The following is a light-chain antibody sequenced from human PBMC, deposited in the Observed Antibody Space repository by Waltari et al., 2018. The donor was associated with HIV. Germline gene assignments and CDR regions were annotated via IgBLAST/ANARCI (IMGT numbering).Light chain of an antibody. Sequence: QSALTQPPSASGSPGQSVTTSRTGTSSDVGGSKFVCWYHQHPGKAPKLMIYEVNKRPSGVPDLFSGSKSANTASLTVSGLQADEEADYYCNSDAGSNNWVFGGGTKLTVL. J-gene: IGLJ3*02. V-gene: IGLV2-8*01. CDR3: NSDAGSNNWV. CDR1: SSDVGGSKF. CDR2: EVN.